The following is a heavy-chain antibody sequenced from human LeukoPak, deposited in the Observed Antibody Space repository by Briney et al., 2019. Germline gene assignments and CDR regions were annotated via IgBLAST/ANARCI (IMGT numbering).Heavy chain of an antibody. Sequence: SETLSLTCTVSGGSISSYYWSWIRQPPGKGLEWIGYIYYSGSTNYNPSLKSRVTISVDTSKNQFFLKLSSVTAADTAVYYCAGSVDTAMVGGYWGQGTLVTVSS. CDR1: GGSISSYY. D-gene: IGHD5-18*01. J-gene: IGHJ4*02. CDR2: IYYSGST. CDR3: AGSVDTAMVGGY. V-gene: IGHV4-59*12.